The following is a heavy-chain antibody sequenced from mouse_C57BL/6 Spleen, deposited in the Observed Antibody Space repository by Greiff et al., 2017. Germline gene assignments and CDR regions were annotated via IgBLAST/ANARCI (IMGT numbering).Heavy chain of an antibody. V-gene: IGHV1-52*01. J-gene: IGHJ2*01. CDR2: IDPSDSET. Sequence: VQLQQPGAELVRPGSSVKLSCKASGYTFTSYWMHWVKQRPIQGLEWIGNIDPSDSETHYNQKFKDKATLTVDKSSSTAYMQLTSLTSEDSAVYYCARVYYENAYIDNSGQDTPLTLSS. CDR3: ARVYYENAYIDN. D-gene: IGHD2-4*01. CDR1: GYTFTSYW.